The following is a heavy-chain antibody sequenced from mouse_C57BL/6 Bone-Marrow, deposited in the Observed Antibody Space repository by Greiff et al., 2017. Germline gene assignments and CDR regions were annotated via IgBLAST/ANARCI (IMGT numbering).Heavy chain of an antibody. J-gene: IGHJ1*03. V-gene: IGHV1-82*01. Sequence: LEESGPELVKPGASVKISCKASGYAFSSSWMNWVKQRPGKGLEWIGRIYPGDGDTKYNGKFKGKAPLTADKSSSTAYMQLSRLASEDSAVYFCARSGEYGFWYFEVWGTGTTVTVSS. CDR2: IYPGDGDT. D-gene: IGHD1-1*01. CDR1: GYAFSSSW. CDR3: ARSGEYGFWYFEV.